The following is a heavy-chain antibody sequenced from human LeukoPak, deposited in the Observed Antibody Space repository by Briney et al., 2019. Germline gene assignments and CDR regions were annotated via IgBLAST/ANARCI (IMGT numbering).Heavy chain of an antibody. J-gene: IGHJ3*02. V-gene: IGHV3-21*01. CDR1: GFTFSSYS. D-gene: IGHD2-8*01. Sequence: GGSLRLSCAASGFTFSSYSMNWVRQAPGKGLEWVSSISSSSSYIYYADSVKGRFTISRDNAKNSLYLQMNSLRAEDTAVYYCASQDIVLMVYARGPDAFDIWGQGTMVTVSS. CDR3: ASQDIVLMVYARGPDAFDI. CDR2: ISSSSSYI.